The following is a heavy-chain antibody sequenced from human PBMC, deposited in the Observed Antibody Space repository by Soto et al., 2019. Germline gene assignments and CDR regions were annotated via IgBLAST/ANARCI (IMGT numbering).Heavy chain of an antibody. CDR2: ISDDGASV. CDR1: GFSFSSFA. J-gene: IGHJ4*02. CDR3: ARENSVQAWLHHFDH. Sequence: EVQLVESGGALVQPGGSLRLSCEASGFSFSSFAMNWVRQAPGRGLEWVSYISDDGASVYYADSLKGRFTISRDNAKNSLSLQMNSLRAEDTAVYYCARENSVQAWLHHFDHWGLGNLVTVSS. V-gene: IGHV3-48*03. D-gene: IGHD3-22*01.